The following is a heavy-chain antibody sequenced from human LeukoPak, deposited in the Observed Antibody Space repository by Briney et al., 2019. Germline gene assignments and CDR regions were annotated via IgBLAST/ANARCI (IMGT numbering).Heavy chain of an antibody. V-gene: IGHV3-74*01. Sequence: RGSLRLSCAASGFTFSSYWMHWVRQAPGKGLVWVSRINSDGSSTSYADSVKGRFTISRDNAKNTLYLQMNSLRAEDTAVYYCAREKEVATVSSGYDYWGQGTLVTVSS. CDR1: GFTFSSYW. CDR3: AREKEVATVSSGYDY. D-gene: IGHD6-19*01. CDR2: INSDGSST. J-gene: IGHJ4*02.